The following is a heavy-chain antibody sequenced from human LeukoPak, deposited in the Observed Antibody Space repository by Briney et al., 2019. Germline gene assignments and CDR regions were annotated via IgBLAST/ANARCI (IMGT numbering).Heavy chain of an antibody. J-gene: IGHJ4*02. CDR2: IYYSGNT. D-gene: IGHD4-17*01. CDR3: ARHRGDFGDSRGNFDS. CDR1: GGSISSHGYY. Sequence: PSETLSLTCTVSGGSISSHGYYWGWIRQTPGTGLECIGSIYYSGNTYFNPSLKSRVTISVDTSKNQFSLNLSSVTAADTAVYYCARHRGDFGDSRGNFDSWGQGTLVTVSS. V-gene: IGHV4-39*01.